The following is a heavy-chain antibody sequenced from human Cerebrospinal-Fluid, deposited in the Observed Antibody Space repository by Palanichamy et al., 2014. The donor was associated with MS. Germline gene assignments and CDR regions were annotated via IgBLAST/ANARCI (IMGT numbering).Heavy chain of an antibody. D-gene: IGHD6-19*01. V-gene: IGHV4-59*01. J-gene: IGHJ4*02. CDR2: IYYSGST. CDR1: GGSISSYY. CDR3: ARVRSDWYYFDY. Sequence: GPGLVKPSETLSLTCTVSGGSISSYYWSWIRQPPGKGLEWIGYIYYSGSTNYNPSLKSRVTISVDTSKNQFSLKLSSVTAADTAFYYCARVRSDWYYFDYWGQGTLLTVSS.